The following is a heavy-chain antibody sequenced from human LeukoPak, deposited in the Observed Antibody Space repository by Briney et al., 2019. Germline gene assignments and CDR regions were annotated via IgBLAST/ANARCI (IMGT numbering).Heavy chain of an antibody. D-gene: IGHD7-27*01. CDR3: ARDLNWETY. CDR1: GFTSSSYW. V-gene: IGHV3-7*01. J-gene: IGHJ4*02. Sequence: GGSLRLSCAASGFTSSSYWMSWVRQAPGKGLEWVGNIKTDGSQIYYVDSVKGRFTISRDNAKNSLYLQMNGLRAEDTAVYYCARDLNWETYWGQGTLVSVSS. CDR2: IKTDGSQI.